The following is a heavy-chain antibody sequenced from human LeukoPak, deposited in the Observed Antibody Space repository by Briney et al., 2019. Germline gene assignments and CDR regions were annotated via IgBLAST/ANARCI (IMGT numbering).Heavy chain of an antibody. CDR3: ARDLRSRGHYSSIWSDAFGI. D-gene: IGHD6-13*01. CDR1: GYTFTGYY. V-gene: IGHV1-2*02. Sequence: VASVKVSCKASGYTFTGYYMHWVRQAPGQGLEWMGWINPNSGGTNYAQKFQGRVTMTRDTSINTAYMELSRLRSDDSTVYYCARDLRSRGHYSSIWSDAFGIWGQGTMVTVSS. J-gene: IGHJ3*02. CDR2: INPNSGGT.